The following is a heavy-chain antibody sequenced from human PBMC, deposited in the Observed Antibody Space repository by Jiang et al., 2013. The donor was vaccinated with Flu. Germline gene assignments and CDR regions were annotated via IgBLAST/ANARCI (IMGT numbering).Heavy chain of an antibody. CDR3: ARGGGETVPGLDL. D-gene: IGHD2-15*01. CDR2: VNTKNGNP. J-gene: IGHJ4*02. Sequence: QSGSELKNPGASVRVSCKASGYKFNDYAINWVRQAPGQGLEWMGWVNTKNGNPTHAQDFTGRFVFSLDKSASTAYLEVSSLKSEDSAVYFCARGGGETVPGLDLWGQGTLVTVSS. CDR1: GYKFNDYA. V-gene: IGHV7-4-1*02.